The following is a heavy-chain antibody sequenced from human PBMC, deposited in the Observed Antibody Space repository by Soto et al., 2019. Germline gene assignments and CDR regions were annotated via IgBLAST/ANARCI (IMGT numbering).Heavy chain of an antibody. Sequence: SVKVSCKASGGTFSSYAISWVRQAPGQGLEWMGGIIPIFGTANYAQKFQGRVTITADESTSTAYMELSSLRSEDTAVYYCARGAAAGTSYYYYGMDVWGQGTTVTVSS. CDR3: ARGAAAGTSYYYYGMDV. D-gene: IGHD6-13*01. J-gene: IGHJ6*02. CDR1: GGTFSSYA. CDR2: IIPIFGTA. V-gene: IGHV1-69*13.